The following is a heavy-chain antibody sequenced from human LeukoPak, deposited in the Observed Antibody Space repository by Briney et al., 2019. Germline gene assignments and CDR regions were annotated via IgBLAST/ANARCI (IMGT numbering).Heavy chain of an antibody. CDR1: GGSISSSSYY. J-gene: IGHJ4*02. V-gene: IGHV4-39*07. D-gene: IGHD2-15*01. Sequence: PSETLSLTCTVSGGSISSSSYYWGWIRQPPGKGLEWIGSIYYSGSTYYNPSLKSRVTISVDTSKNQFSLKLSSVTAADTAVYYCARVGADCSGGSCYVGSFDYWGQGTLVTVSS. CDR2: IYYSGST. CDR3: ARVGADCSGGSCYVGSFDY.